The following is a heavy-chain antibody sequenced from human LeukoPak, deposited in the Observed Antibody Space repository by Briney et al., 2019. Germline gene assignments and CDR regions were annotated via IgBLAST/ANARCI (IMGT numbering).Heavy chain of an antibody. Sequence: PSETLSLTCAVYGGSFSGYYWSWIRQPPGRGLEWIGEINHSGSTNYNPSLKSRVTISVDTSKNQFSLKLSSVTAADTAVYYCARGLGMTTVNTSYFDYWGQGTLVTVSS. D-gene: IGHD4-17*01. CDR1: GGSFSGYY. CDR3: ARGLGMTTVNTSYFDY. V-gene: IGHV4-34*01. J-gene: IGHJ4*02. CDR2: INHSGST.